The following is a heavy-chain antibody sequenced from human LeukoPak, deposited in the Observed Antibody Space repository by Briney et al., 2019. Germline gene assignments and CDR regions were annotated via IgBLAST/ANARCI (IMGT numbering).Heavy chain of an antibody. CDR1: GYTFTNYD. Sequence: ASVKVSCKASGYTFTNYDINWVRQATGQGLEWMGWMNPNSGDTGYAQKFQGRVTLTRNTSINTAYMELSGLRYEDTAVYYCARHTAVLPGDYWGQGTLVTVSS. J-gene: IGHJ4*02. D-gene: IGHD5-18*01. V-gene: IGHV1-8*01. CDR2: MNPNSGDT. CDR3: ARHTAVLPGDY.